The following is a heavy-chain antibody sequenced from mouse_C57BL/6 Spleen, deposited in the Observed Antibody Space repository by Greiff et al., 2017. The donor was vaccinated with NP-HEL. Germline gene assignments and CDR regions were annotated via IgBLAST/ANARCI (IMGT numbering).Heavy chain of an antibody. V-gene: IGHV5-17*01. J-gene: IGHJ1*03. Sequence: EVKLMESGGGLVKPGGSLKLSCAASGFTFSDYGMHWVRQAPEKGLEWVAYISSGSSTIYYADTVKGRFTISRDNAKNTLFLQMTSLRSEDTAMYYCARGAYYGSSSWYFDVWGTGTTVTVSS. CDR2: ISSGSSTI. CDR3: ARGAYYGSSSWYFDV. D-gene: IGHD1-1*01. CDR1: GFTFSDYG.